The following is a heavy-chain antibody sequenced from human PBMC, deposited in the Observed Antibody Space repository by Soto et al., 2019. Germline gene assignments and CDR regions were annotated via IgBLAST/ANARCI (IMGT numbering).Heavy chain of an antibody. J-gene: IGHJ6*02. Sequence: LRLSCAASGFTFSTYSMNWVRQAPGKGLEWISYISSSSGIIYYADSVKGRFTISRDNAQNSLFLQMSSLRDEDTAVYYCARDPQGYCSSSSCYRHYYHGMDVWGQGTTVTVSS. CDR2: ISSSSGII. CDR1: GFTFSTYS. CDR3: ARDPQGYCSSSSCYRHYYHGMDV. V-gene: IGHV3-48*02. D-gene: IGHD2-2*01.